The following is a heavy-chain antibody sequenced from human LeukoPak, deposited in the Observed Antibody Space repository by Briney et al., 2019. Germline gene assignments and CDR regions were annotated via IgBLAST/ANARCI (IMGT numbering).Heavy chain of an antibody. J-gene: IGHJ4*02. CDR1: GFTFSGYA. D-gene: IGHD2-15*01. CDR3: AKGCSYCSGVCCYLHWGVFDY. V-gene: IGHV3-23*01. Sequence: GGSLRLSCAAPGFTFSGYAISWVRQALGKGRGWGSPINGRVGGTNSADSVKGRFTISRDSSRNTLYLQINSLRAEDTAGYYCAKGCSYCSGVCCYLHWGVFDYLGQGTLGTVSS. CDR2: INGRVGGT.